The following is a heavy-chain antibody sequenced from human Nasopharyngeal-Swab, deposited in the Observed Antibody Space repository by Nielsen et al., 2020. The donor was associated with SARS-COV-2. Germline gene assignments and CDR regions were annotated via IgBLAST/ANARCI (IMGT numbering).Heavy chain of an antibody. CDR2: IGYNGSDK. J-gene: IGHJ6*02. CDR3: ARGYCSINSCYSWDYYYYAMDV. D-gene: IGHD2-2*01. Sequence: GGSLRLSCTASGFTFSNYGIPWVRQAPGQGLERVAVIGYNGSDKYYADSVKGRFTISRDNSENTLYLQMTSLRAEDTAVYYCARGYCSINSCYSWDYYYYAMDVWGQGTTVTVSS. CDR1: GFTFSNYG. V-gene: IGHV3-33*01.